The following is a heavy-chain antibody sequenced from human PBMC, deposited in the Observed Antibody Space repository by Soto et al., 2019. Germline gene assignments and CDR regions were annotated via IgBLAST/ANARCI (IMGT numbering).Heavy chain of an antibody. Sequence: QITLKESGPTLVKPTQTLTLTCTFSGFSLSTRGVGVGWIRQPPGKALEWLALIYWDDDKRYSPSLKSRLTITKDTSKNQVVLTMTNMDPVDTTTYFCAHYTGGVSAFDIWGQGTMVTVSS. V-gene: IGHV2-5*02. CDR3: AHYTGGVSAFDI. CDR1: GFSLSTRGVG. CDR2: IYWDDDK. J-gene: IGHJ3*02. D-gene: IGHD3-16*01.